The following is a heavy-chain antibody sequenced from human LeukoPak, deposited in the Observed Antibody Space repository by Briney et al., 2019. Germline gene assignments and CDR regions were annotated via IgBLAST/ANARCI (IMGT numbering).Heavy chain of an antibody. CDR1: GGSISRYY. D-gene: IGHD6-13*01. V-gene: IGHV4-59*01. J-gene: IGHJ2*01. Sequence: TSETLSLTCTVSGGSISRYYWSWIRQPPGKGLEWIGYKDYSGSTNYNRSLKSRVTISVDTSKNQFSLKLSSVTAADTAVYYCARVYYSSSYDYWYFDLWGRGTLVTVSS. CDR3: ARVYYSSSYDYWYFDL. CDR2: KDYSGST.